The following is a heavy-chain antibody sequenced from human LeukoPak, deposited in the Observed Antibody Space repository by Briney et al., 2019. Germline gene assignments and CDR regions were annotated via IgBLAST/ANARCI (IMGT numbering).Heavy chain of an antibody. CDR2: INSIRNVI. D-gene: IGHD3-22*01. CDR3: ARGRGGLYYDATYPKCNFDY. J-gene: IGHJ4*02. CDR1: GFIFSRYS. Sequence: GGSLTLSCAASGFIFSRYSMNWVRQAPGKGLEWISYINSIRNVIHSGDSVKGRFTIPRDNDRNSLYLQMDSLRAEDTGVYYCARGRGGLYYDATYPKCNFDYWGRGTTVTVSS. V-gene: IGHV3-48*01.